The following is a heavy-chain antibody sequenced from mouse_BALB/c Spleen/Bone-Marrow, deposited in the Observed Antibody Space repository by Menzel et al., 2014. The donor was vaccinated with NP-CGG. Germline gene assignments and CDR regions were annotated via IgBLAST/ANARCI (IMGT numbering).Heavy chain of an antibody. CDR3: ARWLRRYYAMDY. Sequence: VQLKESGAELVKPGASVKLSCTASGFNIKDTYMHWVKQRPEQGLEWIGGIDPANGNTKYDPKFQGKATITADTSSNTAYLQLSSLTSEDTAVYYCARWLRRYYAMDYWGQGTSVTVSS. V-gene: IGHV14-3*02. CDR1: GFNIKDTY. D-gene: IGHD2-2*01. CDR2: IDPANGNT. J-gene: IGHJ4*01.